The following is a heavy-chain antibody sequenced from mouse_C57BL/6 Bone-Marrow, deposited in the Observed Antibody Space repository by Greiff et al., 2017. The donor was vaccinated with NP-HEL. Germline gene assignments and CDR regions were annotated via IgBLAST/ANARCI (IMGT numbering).Heavy chain of an antibody. CDR3: TTSNPDY. CDR1: GFNIKDDY. Sequence: DVQLQESGAELVRPGASVKLSCTASGFNIKDDYMHWVKQRPEQGLEWIGWIDPENGDTEYASKFQGKATITADTSSNTAYLQLSSLTSEDTAVYYCTTSNPDYWGQGTTLTVSS. J-gene: IGHJ2*01. CDR2: IDPENGDT. V-gene: IGHV14-4*01.